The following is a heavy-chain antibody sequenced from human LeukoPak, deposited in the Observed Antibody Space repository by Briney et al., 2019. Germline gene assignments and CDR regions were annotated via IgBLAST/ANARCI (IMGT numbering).Heavy chain of an antibody. CDR2: ISSSDSSI. J-gene: IGHJ6*02. CDR1: GFTFSSYE. D-gene: IGHD3-10*01. V-gene: IGHV3-48*03. CDR3: ARSGGLDV. Sequence: GGSLRLSCAASGFTFSSYEMNWVRQAPGKGLEWISYISSSDSSIFYADSVKGRFTVSRDNANNSLYLQMNSLRAEDTAVYYCARSGGLDVWGQGTTVTVSS.